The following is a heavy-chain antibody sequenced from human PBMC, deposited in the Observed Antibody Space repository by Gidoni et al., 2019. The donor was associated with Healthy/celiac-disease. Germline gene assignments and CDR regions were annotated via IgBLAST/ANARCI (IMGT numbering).Heavy chain of an antibody. D-gene: IGHD3-22*01. CDR1: GGPFSSYA. V-gene: IGHV1-69*01. CDR3: ARIDYDSSGYYPFDY. CDR2: IIPIFGTA. J-gene: IGHJ4*02. Sequence: QVQLVQSGAEVMKPGSSVKVSCKASGGPFSSYAISWVRQAPGQGLEWMGGIIPIFGTANYAQKFQGRVTITADESTSTAYMELSSLRSEDTAVYYCARIDYDSSGYYPFDYWGQGTLVTVSS.